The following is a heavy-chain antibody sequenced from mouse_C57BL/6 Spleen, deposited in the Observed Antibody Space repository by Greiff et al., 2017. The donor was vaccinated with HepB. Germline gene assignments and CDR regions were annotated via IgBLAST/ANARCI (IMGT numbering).Heavy chain of an antibody. V-gene: IGHV1-9*01. CDR2: ILPGRGST. CDR1: GYTFTGYW. CDR3: ARGHYGTWGYAMDY. D-gene: IGHD1-1*01. Sequence: VQLQQSGAELMKPGASVKLSCKATGYTFTGYWIEWVKQRPGHGLEWIGEILPGRGSTNYNEKFKGKATFTADTSSNTAYMQLSSLTTEDSAIYYCARGHYGTWGYAMDYWGQGTSVTVSS. J-gene: IGHJ4*01.